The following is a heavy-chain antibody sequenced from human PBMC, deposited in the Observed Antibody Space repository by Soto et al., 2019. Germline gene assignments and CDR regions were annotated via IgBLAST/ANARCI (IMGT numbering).Heavy chain of an antibody. Sequence: QVQLVPSGSEVKKPGSSVKVSCKASGGSFSSNPISWVRQAPGQGLEWMAGIIPIFATVHYAQKFQGRVTITADESTSTAYMELTSLRSEDTAVYFCARGGRGYSSAPRYYFDYWGQGTLVTVS. J-gene: IGHJ4*02. V-gene: IGHV1-69*01. CDR3: ARGGRGYSSAPRYYFDY. CDR1: GGSFSSNP. CDR2: IIPIFATV. D-gene: IGHD5-18*01.